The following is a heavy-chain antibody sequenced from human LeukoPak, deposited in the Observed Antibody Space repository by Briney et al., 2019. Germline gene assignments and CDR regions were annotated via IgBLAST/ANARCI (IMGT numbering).Heavy chain of an antibody. V-gene: IGHV3-7*01. CDR2: IKDSGIEK. CDR3: ARWRGAQSEFDY. Sequence: GGSLRLSCAGSGFTFSSYSMGWVRQAPGKGLEWVANIKDSGIEKEYVDSVKGRFTISRDNAKNSLYLQMNSLRVEDTALYFCARWRGAQSEFDYWGQGTQVTVSS. CDR1: GFTFSSYS. D-gene: IGHD3-3*01. J-gene: IGHJ4*02.